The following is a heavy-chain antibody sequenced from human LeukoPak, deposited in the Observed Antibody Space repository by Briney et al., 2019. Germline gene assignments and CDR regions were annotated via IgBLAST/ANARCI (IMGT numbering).Heavy chain of an antibody. CDR2: ISWNSGSI. CDR1: GFTFDDYA. Sequence: GRSLRLSCAASGFTFDDYAMHWVRQAPGKGLEWVSGISWNSGSIGYADSVKGRFTISRDNAKNSLYLQMNSLRAEDTAVYYCARPGYYYDSSGYYSAGGFDYWGQGTLVTVSS. J-gene: IGHJ4*02. D-gene: IGHD3-22*01. CDR3: ARPGYYYDSSGYYSAGGFDY. V-gene: IGHV3-9*01.